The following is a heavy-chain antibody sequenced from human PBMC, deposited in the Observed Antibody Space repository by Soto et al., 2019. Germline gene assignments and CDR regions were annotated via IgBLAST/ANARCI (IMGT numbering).Heavy chain of an antibody. D-gene: IGHD1-26*01. CDR3: ARDRWSYALDY. Sequence: QVQLVQSGAEVKKPGASVKVSCKASGYTFTSYGISWVRQAPGQGLEWMGWISANNGNTNYAQKVQGRATITPYTSTSTAYTELRRLRSDDTAVYYCARDRWSYALDYWGQGTLVTVSS. CDR1: GYTFTSYG. CDR2: ISANNGNT. J-gene: IGHJ4*02. V-gene: IGHV1-18*01.